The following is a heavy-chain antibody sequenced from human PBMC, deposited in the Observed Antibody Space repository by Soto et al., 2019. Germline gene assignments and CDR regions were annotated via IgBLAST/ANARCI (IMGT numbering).Heavy chain of an antibody. CDR3: ATADYGDCLDYYYYYSMDV. J-gene: IGHJ6*03. CDR2: FDPEDGET. Sequence: QVQLVQSGAEVKKPGTSLKVSCKVSGYTLTELSMHWVRQAPGKGLEWMGGFDPEDGETIYAQKFQGRVTMTEDTSTDTAYMELSSLRSEDTAVYYCATADYGDCLDYYYYYSMDVWGKGTTVTVSS. CDR1: GYTLTELS. V-gene: IGHV1-24*01. D-gene: IGHD4-17*01.